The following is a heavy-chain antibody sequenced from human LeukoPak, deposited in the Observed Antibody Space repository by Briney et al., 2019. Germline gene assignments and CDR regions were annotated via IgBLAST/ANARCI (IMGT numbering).Heavy chain of an antibody. CDR3: ASRNVRIGYCSSTSCPRDYYYYGMDV. J-gene: IGHJ6*02. D-gene: IGHD2-2*01. Sequence: SVKVSCKASGGTFSSYAISWVQQAPGQGLEWMGRITPILGIANYAQKFQGRVTITADKSTSTAYMELSSLRSEDTAVYYCASRNVRIGYCSSTSCPRDYYYYGMDVWGQGTTVTVSS. CDR1: GGTFSSYA. V-gene: IGHV1-69*04. CDR2: ITPILGIA.